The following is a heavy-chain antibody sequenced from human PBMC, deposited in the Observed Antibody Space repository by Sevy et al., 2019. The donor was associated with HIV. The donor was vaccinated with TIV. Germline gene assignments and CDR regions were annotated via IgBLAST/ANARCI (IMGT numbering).Heavy chain of an antibody. J-gene: IGHJ4*02. CDR1: GFSYSSYG. Sequence: GGSLRLSCAASGFSYSSYGMHWVRQAPGKGLEWVAYIQYDGSNKDYADSVKGRFTISRDNSKNTLDLQMNSLRVEEMAVYYCVKEGGGEGGDHWGQGTLVTVSS. CDR3: VKEGGGEGGDH. V-gene: IGHV3-30*02. D-gene: IGHD2-21*01. CDR2: IQYDGSNK.